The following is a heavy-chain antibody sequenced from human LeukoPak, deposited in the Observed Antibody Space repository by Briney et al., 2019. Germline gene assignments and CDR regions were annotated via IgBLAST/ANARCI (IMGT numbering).Heavy chain of an antibody. Sequence: GGSLRLSRAASGFTFSNYWMHWVRQGPGKGLVWVSRINSDGSSTTSADSVKGRFTISRDNAKNTLYLQMNSLRAEDTAVYYCAKGGATVIDYWDQGTLVTVSS. D-gene: IGHD4-17*01. CDR1: GFTFSNYW. J-gene: IGHJ4*02. CDR3: AKGGATVIDY. CDR2: INSDGSST. V-gene: IGHV3-74*01.